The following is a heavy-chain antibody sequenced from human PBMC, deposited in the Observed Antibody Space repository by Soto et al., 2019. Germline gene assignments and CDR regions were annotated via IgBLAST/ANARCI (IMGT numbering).Heavy chain of an antibody. CDR2: INPNSGGT. V-gene: IGHV1-2*02. D-gene: IGHD5-12*01. Sequence: VKVSCKASGYTFTGYYMHWVRQAPGQGLEWMGWINPNSGGTNYAQKFQGRVTMTRDTSISTAYMELSRLRSDDTAVYYCARRIRDGYNYFFDYWGQGTLVTVSS. J-gene: IGHJ4*02. CDR1: GYTFTGYY. CDR3: ARRIRDGYNYFFDY.